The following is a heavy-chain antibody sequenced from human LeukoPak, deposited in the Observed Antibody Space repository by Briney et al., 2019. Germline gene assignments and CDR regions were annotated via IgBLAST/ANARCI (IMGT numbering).Heavy chain of an antibody. CDR2: IQYDRTNE. D-gene: IGHD6-13*01. V-gene: IGHV3-30*02. CDR3: ARERDSSSWYAFDY. CDR1: GFTFSSYG. Sequence: GGSLRLSCAASGFTFSSYGMHWVRQAPGKGLEWVAYIQYDRTNEQYAHSVKGRFRISRDNSNNILYLQMNSLRTEDTAVYYCARERDSSSWYAFDYWGQGTLVTVSS. J-gene: IGHJ4*02.